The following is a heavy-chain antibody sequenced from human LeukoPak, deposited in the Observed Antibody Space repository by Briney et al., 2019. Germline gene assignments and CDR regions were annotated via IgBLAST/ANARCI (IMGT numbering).Heavy chain of an antibody. CDR1: GFTLSSYA. CDR2: ISYDGSNK. D-gene: IGHD3-22*01. CDR3: ARGPGYYDSSGYYGDY. J-gene: IGHJ4*02. V-gene: IGHV3-30-3*01. Sequence: GGSLRLSCAASGFTLSSYAMHWVRQAPGKGLEWVAVISYDGSNKYYADSVKGRFTISRDNSKNTLYLQMNSLRAEDTAVYYCARGPGYYDSSGYYGDYWGQGTLVTVSS.